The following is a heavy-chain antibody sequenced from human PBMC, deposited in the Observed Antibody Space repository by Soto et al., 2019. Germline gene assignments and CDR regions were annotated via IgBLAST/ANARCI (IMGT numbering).Heavy chain of an antibody. Sequence: QVQLVQSGAEVKKPGSSVKVSCNASGGTFTSYAISWVRQAPGQGLEWMGGIIPTFDAPNYAQRFQGRLTITADEFTTTAYMELSSLTSEDTAVYYCARDLRNQGFDFWGQGTLVTVSS. CDR1: GGTFTSYA. CDR2: IIPTFDAP. CDR3: ARDLRNQGFDF. J-gene: IGHJ4*02. D-gene: IGHD3-16*01. V-gene: IGHV1-69*01.